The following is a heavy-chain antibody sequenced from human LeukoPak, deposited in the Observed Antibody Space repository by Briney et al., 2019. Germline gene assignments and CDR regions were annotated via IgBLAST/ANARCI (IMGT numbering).Heavy chain of an antibody. CDR3: ARDINGYTYGLSYWYFDL. CDR2: MNPNSGNT. V-gene: IGHV1-8*01. D-gene: IGHD5-18*01. J-gene: IGHJ2*01. Sequence: ASVKVSCKASGYTFTSSDINWVRQATGQGLEWMGWMNPNSGNTGYAQKFQGRVTMTRNTSISTAYMELSSLRSEDTAVYYCARDINGYTYGLSYWYFDLWGRGTLVTVSS. CDR1: GYTFTSSD.